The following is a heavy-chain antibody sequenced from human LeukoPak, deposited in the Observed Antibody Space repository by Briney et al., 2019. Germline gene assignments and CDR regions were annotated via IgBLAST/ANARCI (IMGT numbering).Heavy chain of an antibody. J-gene: IGHJ4*02. CDR1: GFTFSSYS. V-gene: IGHV3-21*01. CDR3: ARALIDGNTTFDY. CDR2: ISSSSSYI. Sequence: KPGGSLRLSCAASGFTFSSYSMNWVRQAPGKGLEWVSSISSSSSYIYYADSVKGRFTISRDNAKNSLYLQMNSLRAEDTAAYYCARALIDGNTTFDYWGQGTLVIVSS. D-gene: IGHD4-23*01.